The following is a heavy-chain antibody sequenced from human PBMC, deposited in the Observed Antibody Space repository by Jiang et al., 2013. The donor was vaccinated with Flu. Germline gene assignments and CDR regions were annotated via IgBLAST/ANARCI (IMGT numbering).Heavy chain of an antibody. CDR1: GGSISSDNHF. CDR3: AREVNIVAESDAFDI. CDR2: IHYSGNA. D-gene: IGHD2-21*01. Sequence: GPGLVKPSQTLSLTCTVSGGSISSDNHFWSWIRQSPGKGPEWIGYIHYSGNAYYTPSLKSRVTISVDTSKNQFSLKVNSVTAADTAVYYCAREVNIVAESDAFDIWGQGTMVTVSS. V-gene: IGHV4-30-4*01. J-gene: IGHJ3*02.